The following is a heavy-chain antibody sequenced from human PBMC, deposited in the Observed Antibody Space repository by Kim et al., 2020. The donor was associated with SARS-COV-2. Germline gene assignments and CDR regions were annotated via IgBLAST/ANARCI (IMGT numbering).Heavy chain of an antibody. J-gene: IGHJ4*02. CDR1: GGSIISYY. D-gene: IGHD3-10*01. Sequence: SETLSLTCTVSGGSIISYYWSWIRQPPGKGLEWIGYIHYSGSSTYSSSLKSRLTMSVDTSKKQFSLNLTSVTAADTAVYYCARGGGVRGFGERNYFVFWGGGSRVTLSS. CDR2: IHYSGSS. V-gene: IGHV4-59*01. CDR3: ARGGGVRGFGERNYFVF.